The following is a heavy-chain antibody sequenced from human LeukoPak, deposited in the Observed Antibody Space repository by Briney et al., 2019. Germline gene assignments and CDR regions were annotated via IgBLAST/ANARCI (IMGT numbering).Heavy chain of an antibody. Sequence: SETLSLTCTVSGGSISSGDYCWSWIRQPPGKGLEWIVYIYYSGSTYYNPSLKSRVTISVDTSKNQFSLKLSSVTAADTAVYYCARGIVVRGVIISRYYFDYWGQGTLVTVSS. J-gene: IGHJ4*02. CDR1: GGSISSGDYC. V-gene: IGHV4-30-4*01. CDR2: IYYSGST. D-gene: IGHD3-10*01. CDR3: ARGIVVRGVIISRYYFDY.